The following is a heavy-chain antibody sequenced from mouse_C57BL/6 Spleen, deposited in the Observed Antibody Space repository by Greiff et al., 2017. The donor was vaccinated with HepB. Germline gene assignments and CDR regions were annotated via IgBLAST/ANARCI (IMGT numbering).Heavy chain of an antibody. CDR3: ARQGDDGAWFAY. CDR2: ISNGGGST. V-gene: IGHV5-12*01. CDR1: GFTFSDYY. J-gene: IGHJ3*01. Sequence: EVMLVESGGGLVQPGGSLKLSCAASGFTFSDYYMYWVRQTPEKRLEWVAYISNGGGSTYYPDTVKGRFTISRDNAKNTLYLQMSRLKSEDTAMYYCARQGDDGAWFAYWGQGTLVTVSA.